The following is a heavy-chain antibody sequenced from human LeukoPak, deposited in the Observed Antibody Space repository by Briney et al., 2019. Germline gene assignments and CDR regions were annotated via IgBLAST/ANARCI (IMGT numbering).Heavy chain of an antibody. J-gene: IGHJ4*02. D-gene: IGHD1-26*01. V-gene: IGHV3-48*01. CDR3: ARSGVRGSHGPGFY. CDR1: GFTFSSYS. CDR2: ISSSSSVI. Sequence: GGSLRLSCEASGFTFSSYSMKWVRQAPGKGLEWVSYISSSSSVIYYSDSVKGRFTISRDNAKNSLYLQMNSLGVEDTAVYYCARSGVRGSHGPGFYWGQGTLVTVSS.